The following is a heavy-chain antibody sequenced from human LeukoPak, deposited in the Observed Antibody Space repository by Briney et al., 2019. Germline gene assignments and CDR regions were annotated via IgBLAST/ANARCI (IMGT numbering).Heavy chain of an antibody. CDR1: GRSISSGGYY. V-gene: IGHV4-31*03. CDR3: ARGGMVRLGPFDY. CDR2: IYYSGST. D-gene: IGHD4-23*01. Sequence: SQTLSLTCTVSGRSISSGGYYWSWIRQHPGKGLEWIGYIYYSGSTYYNPSLKSRVTISVDTSKNQFSLKLSSVTAADTAVYYCARGGMVRLGPFDYWGQGTLVIVSS. J-gene: IGHJ4*02.